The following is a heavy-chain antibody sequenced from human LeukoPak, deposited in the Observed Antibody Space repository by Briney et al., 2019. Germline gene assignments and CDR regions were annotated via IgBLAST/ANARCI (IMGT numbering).Heavy chain of an antibody. J-gene: IGHJ4*02. D-gene: IGHD3-10*01. CDR2: INWNGGST. CDR1: GFTFDDYG. Sequence: GGSLRLSCAASGFTFDDYGMSWVRQAPGKGLEWVSGINWNGGSTGYADSVKGRFTISRDNAKNSLYLQMNSLRAEDTALYYCAREEGAEPYGSGNLYWGQGTLVTVSS. V-gene: IGHV3-20*04. CDR3: AREEGAEPYGSGNLY.